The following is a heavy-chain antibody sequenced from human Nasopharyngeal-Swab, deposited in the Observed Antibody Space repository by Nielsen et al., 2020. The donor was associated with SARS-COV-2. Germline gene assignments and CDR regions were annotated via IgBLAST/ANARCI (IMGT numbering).Heavy chain of an antibody. V-gene: IGHV1-18*01. CDR2: ISAYMGKT. Sequence: ASVKVSCKFSGYNFLSYGISWVRQAPGQGLEWMGWISAYMGKTNYAQKFQDRVTMTTDTPTGTAYMELRNLRSDDTAVYYCARGGWDLSEYFSHWGQGTLVTVSS. CDR3: ARGGWDLSEYFSH. CDR1: GYNFLSYG. D-gene: IGHD1-26*01. J-gene: IGHJ1*01.